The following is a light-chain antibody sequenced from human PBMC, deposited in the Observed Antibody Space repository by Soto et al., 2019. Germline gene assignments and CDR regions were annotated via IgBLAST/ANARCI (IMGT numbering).Light chain of an antibody. CDR2: GAS. CDR3: QQFYDLPIT. J-gene: IGKJ5*01. Sequence: DIQMTQSPSALYASVGDRVNITCQASQDISDVLNWYQQQPGKAPKVLIYGASKLQTGVPSRFSGRGSGKDFTFTISSLQPDDSGTYYCQQFYDLPITFGQGTRLEN. CDR1: QDISDV. V-gene: IGKV1-33*01.